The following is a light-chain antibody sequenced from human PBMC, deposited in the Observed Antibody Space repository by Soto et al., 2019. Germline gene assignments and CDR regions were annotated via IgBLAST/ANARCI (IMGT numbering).Light chain of an antibody. Sequence: QSALTRPASVSGSPGQSITISCTGTSSDVGGYNYVSWYQQHPGKAPKLLIYEVTNRPSGVSNRFSGSKSGDTASLTISGLQAEDEADYYCSSFTATTARDARVFGGGTQLTVL. CDR2: EVT. J-gene: IGLJ3*02. CDR3: SSFTATTARDARV. CDR1: SSDVGGYNY. V-gene: IGLV2-14*01.